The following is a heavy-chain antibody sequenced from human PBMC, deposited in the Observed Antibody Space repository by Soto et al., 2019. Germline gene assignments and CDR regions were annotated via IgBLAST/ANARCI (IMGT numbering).Heavy chain of an antibody. Sequence: QVQLQESGPGLVKPSETLSLTCTVSGDSMSGYYGSGIRKSQGRRLEWIGHIFHSGTTNYTPFIRSRVAMSVDASKNQFSLRVTSVNAADTDIYSCARLSFGDHGSYWGQGTLVTVSS. V-gene: IGHV4-59*01. CDR3: ARLSFGDHGSY. CDR2: IFHSGTT. CDR1: GDSMSGYY. J-gene: IGHJ4*02. D-gene: IGHD2-21*02.